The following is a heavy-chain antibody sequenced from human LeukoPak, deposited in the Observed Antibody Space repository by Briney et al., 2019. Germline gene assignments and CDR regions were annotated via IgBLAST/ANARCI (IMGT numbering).Heavy chain of an antibody. Sequence: ASVKVSCKASGYTFTGYYIHWVRQAPGQGLEWMGWINPNSGGTNYAQKFQGWVTMTRDTSISTAYMELSRLRSDDTAVYYCARRGDCSGGSCYSGFDPWGQGTLVTVSS. J-gene: IGHJ5*02. CDR3: ARRGDCSGGSCYSGFDP. D-gene: IGHD2-15*01. V-gene: IGHV1-2*04. CDR1: GYTFTGYY. CDR2: INPNSGGT.